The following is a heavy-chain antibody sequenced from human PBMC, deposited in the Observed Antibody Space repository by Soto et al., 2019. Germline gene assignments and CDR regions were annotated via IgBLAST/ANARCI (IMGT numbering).Heavy chain of an antibody. Sequence: RLSCAASGLSFRRHTINWIRQAPGKGLEWVASISYDSTYYADSVKGRFTISRDNSKNTLYLQMNSLRAEDTAVYYCAKRSSSSTFDYWGEGTLVTVSS. CDR1: GLSFRRHT. J-gene: IGHJ4*02. D-gene: IGHD6-6*01. CDR3: AKRSSSSTFDY. CDR2: ISYDST. V-gene: IGHV3-30-3*02.